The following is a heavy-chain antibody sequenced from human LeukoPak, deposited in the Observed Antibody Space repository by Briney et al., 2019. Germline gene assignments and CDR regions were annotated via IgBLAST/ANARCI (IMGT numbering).Heavy chain of an antibody. CDR3: AREDFWSGYSVGY. D-gene: IGHD3-3*01. V-gene: IGHV7-4-1*02. Sequence: ASVKVSCKASGYTFTSYAMHWVRQAPGQGLEWMGWIDTNTGNPTYAQGFTGRFVFSLDTSVTTVYLQISSLKAEDTAVYFCAREDFWSGYSVGYWGQGTLVTVSS. J-gene: IGHJ4*02. CDR2: IDTNTGNP. CDR1: GYTFTSYA.